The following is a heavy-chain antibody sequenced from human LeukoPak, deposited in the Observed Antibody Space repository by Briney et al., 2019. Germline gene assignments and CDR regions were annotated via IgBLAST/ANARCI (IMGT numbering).Heavy chain of an antibody. CDR2: ISWNSGST. Sequence: GGSLRLSCAASGFTFDYYAMHWVRQAPGKGLEWVSGISWNSGSTGYADSVRGRFTISRDNAKNSLYLQMNSLRAEDTALYYCAKARGTRVLLDWFDPWGQGTLVTVSS. J-gene: IGHJ5*02. CDR1: GFTFDYYA. V-gene: IGHV3-9*01. D-gene: IGHD1-14*01. CDR3: AKARGTRVLLDWFDP.